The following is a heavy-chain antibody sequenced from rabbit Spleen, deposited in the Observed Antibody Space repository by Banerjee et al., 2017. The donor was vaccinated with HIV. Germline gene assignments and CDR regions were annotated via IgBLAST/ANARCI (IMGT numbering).Heavy chain of an antibody. V-gene: IGHV1S45*01. CDR2: IFSSSDIT. D-gene: IGHD4-1*01. CDR3: ARDLAGAIGWNFYL. CDR1: GFSFSFNSY. Sequence: QEQLEESGGDLVKPGASLTLTCTASGFSFSFNSYMCWVRQAPGKGLEWIGCIFSSSDITWYATWAKGRFTISKTSSTTVTLQMTSLTAADTATYFCARDLAGAIGWNFYLWGQGTLVTVS. J-gene: IGHJ3*01.